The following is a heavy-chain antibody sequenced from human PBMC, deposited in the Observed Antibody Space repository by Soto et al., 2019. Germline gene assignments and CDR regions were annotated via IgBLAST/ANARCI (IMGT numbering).Heavy chain of an antibody. CDR1: GGSISSSNW. J-gene: IGHJ4*02. Sequence: SETLSLTCAVSGGSISSSNWWSWVRQPPGKGLEWIGEIYHSGSTNYNPSLKSRVTISVDTSKNQFSLKLSSVTAADTAVYYCASSYDDYVSYWGQGTLVTVSS. D-gene: IGHD4-17*01. CDR3: ASSYDDYVSY. CDR2: IYHSGST. V-gene: IGHV4-4*02.